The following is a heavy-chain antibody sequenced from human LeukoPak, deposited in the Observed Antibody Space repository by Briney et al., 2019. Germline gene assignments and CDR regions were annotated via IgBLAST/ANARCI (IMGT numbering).Heavy chain of an antibody. CDR2: IIPIFGTA. CDR1: GGTFSSYA. Sequence: ASVKVSCKASGGTFSSYAISWVRQAPGQGLEWMGGIIPIFGTANYAQKFQGRVTITADESTSTAYMELSSLRSEDTAVYYCAGESGAVACTSGFDYWGQGTLVTVSS. D-gene: IGHD6-19*01. J-gene: IGHJ4*02. CDR3: AGESGAVACTSGFDY. V-gene: IGHV1-69*01.